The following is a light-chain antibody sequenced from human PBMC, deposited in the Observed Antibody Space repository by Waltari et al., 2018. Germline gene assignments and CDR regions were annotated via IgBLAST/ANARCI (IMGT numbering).Light chain of an antibody. CDR3: YSTADNNWV. Sequence: SYELTQPSSVSVSPGQTAPITCSGDVLATKYGRWLQQKPGQAPVVVIYKGSERPSGIPERFSGSDSGATVTLTITGAQFEDEADYYCYSTADNNWVFGGGTKLTVL. CDR2: KGS. V-gene: IGLV3-27*01. J-gene: IGLJ3*02. CDR1: VLATKY.